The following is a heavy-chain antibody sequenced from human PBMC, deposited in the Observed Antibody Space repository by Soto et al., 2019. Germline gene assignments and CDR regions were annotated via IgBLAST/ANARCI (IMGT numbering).Heavy chain of an antibody. CDR2: ISSGSSYI. CDR3: VRDSLMRTS. V-gene: IGHV3-21*01. J-gene: IGHJ5*02. CDR1: GFHFSSYM. Sequence: PGGSRRRYCAGSGFHFSSYMMNWVRQAPGKGLEWVASISSGSSYIYYADALKGRFTISRDDAKSSVYLQMNSLRDEDTAVYYCVRDSLMRTSWGQGARVTVSS.